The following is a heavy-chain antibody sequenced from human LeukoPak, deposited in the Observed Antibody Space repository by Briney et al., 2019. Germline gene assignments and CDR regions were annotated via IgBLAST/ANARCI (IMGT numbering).Heavy chain of an antibody. CDR3: ARVEHDYVWGSYRRYFDY. CDR2: INHSGST. CDR1: GGSFSGYY. V-gene: IGHV4-34*01. Sequence: SETLSLTCAVYGGSFSGYYWSWIRQPPGKGLELIGEINHSGSTNYNPSLKSRVTISVDTSKNQFSLKLSSVTAADTAVYYCARVEHDYVWGSYRRYFDYWGQGTLVTVSS. J-gene: IGHJ4*02. D-gene: IGHD3-16*02.